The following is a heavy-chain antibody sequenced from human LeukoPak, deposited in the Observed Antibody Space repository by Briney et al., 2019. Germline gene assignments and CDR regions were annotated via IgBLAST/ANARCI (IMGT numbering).Heavy chain of an antibody. J-gene: IGHJ4*02. CDR3: ASGKARSLYGDSGRYYFDY. CDR1: GGSISSGGYY. V-gene: IGHV4-30-2*01. Sequence: SETLSLTCTVSGGSISSGGYYWSWIRQPPGKGLEWIGYIYHSGSTYYNPSLKSRVTISVDTSKNQFSLKLSSVTAADTAVYYCASGKARSLYGDSGRYYFDYWGQGTLVTVSS. D-gene: IGHD4-17*01. CDR2: IYHSGST.